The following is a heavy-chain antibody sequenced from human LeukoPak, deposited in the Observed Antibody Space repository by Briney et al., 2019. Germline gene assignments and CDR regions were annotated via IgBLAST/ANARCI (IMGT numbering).Heavy chain of an antibody. CDR1: GGSFSGYY. J-gene: IGHJ5*02. V-gene: IGHV4-34*01. CDR3: ARVSVVPAAIGWFDP. CDR2: INHSGST. D-gene: IGHD2-2*02. Sequence: KSSETLSLTCAVYGGSFSGYYWSWIRQPPGKGLEWIGEINHSGSTNYNPSLKSRVTISVDTSKNQFSLKLSSVTAADTAVYYCARVSVVPAAIGWFDPWGQGTLVTVSS.